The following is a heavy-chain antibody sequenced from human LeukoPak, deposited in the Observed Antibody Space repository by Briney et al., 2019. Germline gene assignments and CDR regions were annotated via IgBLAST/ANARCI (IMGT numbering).Heavy chain of an antibody. CDR2: ISAYNGNT. J-gene: IGHJ6*02. Sequence: ASVEVSCKASGYTFTSYGISWVRQAPGQGLEWMGWISAYNGNTNYAQKLQGRVTMTTDTSTSTAYMELRSLRSDDTAVYYCARDRYYDILTGSLRPYGMDVWGQGTTVTVSS. CDR3: ARDRYYDILTGSLRPYGMDV. CDR1: GYTFTSYG. D-gene: IGHD3-9*01. V-gene: IGHV1-18*01.